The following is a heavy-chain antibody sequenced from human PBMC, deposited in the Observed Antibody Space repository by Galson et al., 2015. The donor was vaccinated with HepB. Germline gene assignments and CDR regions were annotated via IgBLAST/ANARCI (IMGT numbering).Heavy chain of an antibody. J-gene: IGHJ6*02. CDR2: ITRSSSHI. D-gene: IGHD6-19*01. CDR3: ARVRQEKGYSSAWYGVYYYGMDV. V-gene: IGHV3-21*01. CDR1: GFSFSSYT. Sequence: SLRLSCAASGFSFSSYTMNRVRQAPGKGLEWVSCITRSSSHIYYSDSVKGRLTISRDNAKNSLYLQMNSLRAEDTALYYCARVRQEKGYSSAWYGVYYYGMDVWGQGTTVTVSS.